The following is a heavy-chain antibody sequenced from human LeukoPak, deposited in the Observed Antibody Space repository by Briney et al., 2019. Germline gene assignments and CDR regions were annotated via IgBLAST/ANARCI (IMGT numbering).Heavy chain of an antibody. Sequence: GGSLRLSCAASAFTFSSYGMHWVRPAPGKGLEWVAVISYDGSNKYHADSVKGRFTISRDNSKNTLYLQMNSLRAEDTAVYYCAKSYDYGSGSPSWFDPWGQGTLVTVSS. J-gene: IGHJ5*02. CDR1: AFTFSSYG. D-gene: IGHD3-10*01. V-gene: IGHV3-30*18. CDR2: ISYDGSNK. CDR3: AKSYDYGSGSPSWFDP.